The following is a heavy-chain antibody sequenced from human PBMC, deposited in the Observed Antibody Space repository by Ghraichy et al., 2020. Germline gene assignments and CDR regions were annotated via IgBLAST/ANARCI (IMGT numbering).Heavy chain of an antibody. V-gene: IGHV4-39*01. J-gene: IGHJ4*02. CDR1: GDSIGSGNYY. CDR3: ARQWFSGNDNPFDS. CDR2: VSYSGHS. Sequence: SETLSLTCSVFGDSIGSGNYYWGWIRQPPGKGLQWIGSVSYSGHSYSNPSLKGRVTMSADMSKNQVSLSLTSVTAADTAVYFCARQWFSGNDNPFDSWGQGILVTVS. D-gene: IGHD5-12*01.